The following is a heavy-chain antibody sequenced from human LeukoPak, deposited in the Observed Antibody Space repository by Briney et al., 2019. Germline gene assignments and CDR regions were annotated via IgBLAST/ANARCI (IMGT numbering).Heavy chain of an antibody. CDR2: IYYSGST. Sequence: SGTLSLTCAVSGGSILSRDWWTWIRPPPGKGLEWIGNIYYSGSTYYNPSLKSRVTISVYTSKNQFSLNLSSVTAADTAVYYCARDSSGWSFDYWGQGALVTVSS. J-gene: IGHJ4*02. CDR3: ARDSSGWSFDY. D-gene: IGHD6-19*01. V-gene: IGHV4-39*02. CDR1: GGSILSRDW.